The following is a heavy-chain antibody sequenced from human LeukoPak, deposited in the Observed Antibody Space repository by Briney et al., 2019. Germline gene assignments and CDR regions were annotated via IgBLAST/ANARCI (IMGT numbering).Heavy chain of an antibody. CDR2: ISTSSSYI. V-gene: IGHV3-21*01. CDR1: GFTFSSYE. D-gene: IGHD2-8*01. Sequence: GGSLRLSCAASGFTFSSYEMNWVRQAPGKGLEWVSSISTSSSYIYYADSVKGRLTISRHNAKNSLFLQMNSLRAEDTAVYYCAREKNEMGAFDIWGQGTMVTVSS. CDR3: AREKNEMGAFDI. J-gene: IGHJ3*02.